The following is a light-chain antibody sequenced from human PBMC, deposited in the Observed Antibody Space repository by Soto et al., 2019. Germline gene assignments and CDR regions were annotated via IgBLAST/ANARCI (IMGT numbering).Light chain of an antibody. CDR3: QQLFDSPVT. CDR2: AAS. CDR1: QVISTS. J-gene: IGKJ5*01. Sequence: GYSVTITCRASQVISTSLAWYHVKPGKAPKLLIYAASTLESGVPSRFSATVSGTEFSLTITSLQPEDFATYYCQQLFDSPVTFGQGTRLEV. V-gene: IGKV1-9*01.